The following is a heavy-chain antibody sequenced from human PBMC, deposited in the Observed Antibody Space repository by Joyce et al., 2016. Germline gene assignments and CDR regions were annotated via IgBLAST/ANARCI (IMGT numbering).Heavy chain of an antibody. J-gene: IGHJ1*01. CDR1: GFPFSNFG. V-gene: IGHV3-33*01. D-gene: IGHD3-3*01. CDR3: ARGFLYYDFLSGYLGYFQH. CDR2: VWFDGSKK. Sequence: QVQLVQSGGGVVQPGRSLRLSCAASGFPFSNFGMHWVRQAPGKGLEWMAVVWFDGSKKYYADSVKGRFTISRDNSNNTLYLQMNSLRAEDTAVYYCARGFLYYDFLSGYLGYFQHWGQGTLVTVSS.